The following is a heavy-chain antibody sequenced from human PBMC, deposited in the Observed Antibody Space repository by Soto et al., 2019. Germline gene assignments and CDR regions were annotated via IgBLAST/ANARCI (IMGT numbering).Heavy chain of an antibody. D-gene: IGHD1-26*01. CDR2: FNHSGDT. J-gene: IGHJ4*02. V-gene: IGHV4-34*01. CDR1: CGSLSGYY. CDR3: ARHHVRGRTIAGGVEF. Sequence: SDTLSRTCVYYCGSLSGYYWSWIRQPPGKALEWIGEFNHSGDTNYNPSLKSRVTISADTSKNQVFLNLSSVTAADTAMYYCARHHVRGRTIAGGVEFWAQGTLVTVSS.